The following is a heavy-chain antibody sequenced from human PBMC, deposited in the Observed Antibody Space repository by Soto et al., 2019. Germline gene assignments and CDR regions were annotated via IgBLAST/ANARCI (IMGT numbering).Heavy chain of an antibody. Sequence: GGSLRLSCAASGFTFSSYGMHWVRQAPGKGLEWVAVIWYDGSNKYYADSVKGRFTISRDNSKNTLYLQMNSLRAEDTAVYYCASVVVGVVAYAIDICGQAIMLTLSS. J-gene: IGHJ3*02. CDR3: ASVVVGVVAYAIDI. D-gene: IGHD2-15*01. V-gene: IGHV3-33*01. CDR2: IWYDGSNK. CDR1: GFTFSSYG.